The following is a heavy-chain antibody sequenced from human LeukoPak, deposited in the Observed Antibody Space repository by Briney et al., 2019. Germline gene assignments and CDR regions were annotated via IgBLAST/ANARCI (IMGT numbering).Heavy chain of an antibody. J-gene: IGHJ4*02. CDR1: GFTFSSHV. V-gene: IGHV3-23*01. CDR3: AKDLVSGDWYWRGFDS. D-gene: IGHD6-19*01. Sequence: GGSLRLSCAASGFTFSSHVMNWVRQAPGKGLEWVSAIGGSGARTYYADSVRGRFTISRDNSKNTVYLQLNSLRGEDTAVYYCAKDLVSGDWYWRGFDSWGQGTLVTVSS. CDR2: IGGSGART.